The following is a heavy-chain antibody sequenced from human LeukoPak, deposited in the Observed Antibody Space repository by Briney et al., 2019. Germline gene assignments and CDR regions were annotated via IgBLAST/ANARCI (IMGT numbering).Heavy chain of an antibody. Sequence: GGSLRLSCAASGVTFSRYWMSWVRQAPGKGLEWVASIYQDESAKFYVDSVKGRFTISRDNAKNSLFLQMNSLRAEDTAFYYCAKLLRGATTYDFWGHGALVTVSS. CDR2: IYQDESAK. V-gene: IGHV3-7*01. CDR3: AKLLRGATTYDF. D-gene: IGHD1-1*01. J-gene: IGHJ4*01. CDR1: GVTFSRYW.